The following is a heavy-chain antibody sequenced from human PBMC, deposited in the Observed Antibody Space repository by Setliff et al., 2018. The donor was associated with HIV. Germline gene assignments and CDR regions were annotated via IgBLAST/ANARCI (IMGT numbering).Heavy chain of an antibody. V-gene: IGHV4-61*03. Sequence: PSETLSLTCTVSGGSISSSSYYWGWVRQPPGKGLEWIGHIYYTGGANYNPSLKSRVTISVDTSKNHFSLKVTSVTAADTAVYYCARRLSGSYSPFDYWGQGTLVTVSS. CDR3: ARRLSGSYSPFDY. CDR2: IYYTGGA. D-gene: IGHD1-26*01. J-gene: IGHJ4*02. CDR1: GGSISSSSYY.